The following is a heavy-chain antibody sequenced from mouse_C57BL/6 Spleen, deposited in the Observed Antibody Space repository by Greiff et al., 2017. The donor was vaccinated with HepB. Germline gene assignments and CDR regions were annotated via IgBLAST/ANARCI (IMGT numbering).Heavy chain of an antibody. CDR1: GYTFTSYT. Sequence: VQVVESGAELARPGASVKMSCKASGYTFTSYTMHWVKQRPGQGLEWIGYINPSSGYTKYNQKFKDKATLTADKSSSTAYMQLSSLTSEDSAVYYCARSATAYAMDYWGQGTSVTVSS. CDR2: INPSSGYT. V-gene: IGHV1-4*01. D-gene: IGHD1-2*01. J-gene: IGHJ4*01. CDR3: ARSATAYAMDY.